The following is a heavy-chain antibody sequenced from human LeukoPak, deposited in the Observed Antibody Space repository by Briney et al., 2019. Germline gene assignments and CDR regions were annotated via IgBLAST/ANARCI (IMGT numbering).Heavy chain of an antibody. Sequence: SETLSLTRTVSGGSISSYYWSWIRQPPGKGLEWIGHIYYSGSTNYNPSLKSRVTISVDTSKNQFSLKLSSVTAADTAVYHCRCTSLLDQYYFDYWGQGTLVTVSS. D-gene: IGHD2-2*01. CDR2: IYYSGST. J-gene: IGHJ4*02. CDR3: RCTSLLDQYYFDY. CDR1: GGSISSYY. V-gene: IGHV4-59*08.